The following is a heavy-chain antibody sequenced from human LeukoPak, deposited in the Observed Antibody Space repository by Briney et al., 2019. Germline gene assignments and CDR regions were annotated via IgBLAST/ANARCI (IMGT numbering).Heavy chain of an antibody. Sequence: SETLSLTCTVSGGSISSSSYYWGWIRQPPGKGLEWIGSIYYSGSTYYNPSLKSRVTISVDTSKNQFSLKLSSVTAADTAVYYCASSGWHLPFDYWGQGTLVTVSS. CDR1: GGSISSSSYY. D-gene: IGHD6-19*01. V-gene: IGHV4-39*07. CDR2: IYYSGST. CDR3: ASSGWHLPFDY. J-gene: IGHJ4*02.